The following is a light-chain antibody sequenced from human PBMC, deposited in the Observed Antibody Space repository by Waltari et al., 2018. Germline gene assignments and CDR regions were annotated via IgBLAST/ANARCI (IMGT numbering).Light chain of an antibody. J-gene: IGKJ1*01. CDR2: GAS. CDR3: QHYLRLPVT. V-gene: IGKV3-20*01. CDR1: ERVSRA. Sequence: EIALTQSPGTLSLSVGERATVSCRASERVSRALAWYQQKPGQAPRLLIYGASTRATGIPDRFSGSGSGTDFSITISRLEPDDFAVYYCQHYLRLPVTFGQGTTVEI.